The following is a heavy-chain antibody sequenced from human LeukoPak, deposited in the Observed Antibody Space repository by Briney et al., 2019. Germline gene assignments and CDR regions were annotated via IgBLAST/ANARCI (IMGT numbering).Heavy chain of an antibody. CDR1: GGSISSSSYY. CDR2: IYYSGST. J-gene: IGHJ6*02. V-gene: IGHV4-39*07. CDR3: ARDSRLTLCSGGSCYSRSFYGMDV. Sequence: SETLSLTCTVSGGSISSSSYYWGWIRQPPGKGLEWIGSIYYSGSTYYNPSLKSRVTISVDTSKNQFSLKLSSVTAADTAVYYCARDSRLTLCSGGSCYSRSFYGMDVWGQGATVTVSS. D-gene: IGHD2-15*01.